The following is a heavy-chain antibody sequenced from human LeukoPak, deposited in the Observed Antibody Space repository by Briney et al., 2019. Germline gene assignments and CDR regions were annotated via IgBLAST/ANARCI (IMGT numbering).Heavy chain of an antibody. J-gene: IGHJ4*02. CDR2: IWYDGSNK. V-gene: IGHV3-33*06. Sequence: PGGSLRLSCAASGFTFSSYGMHWVRQAPGKGLEWVAVIWYDGSNKYYADSVKGRFTISRDNSKNTLYLQMNSLRAEDTAVYYCAKDPYGETTYYFDYWGQGTLVTVSS. CDR1: GFTFSSYG. CDR3: AKDPYGETTYYFDY. D-gene: IGHD4/OR15-4a*01.